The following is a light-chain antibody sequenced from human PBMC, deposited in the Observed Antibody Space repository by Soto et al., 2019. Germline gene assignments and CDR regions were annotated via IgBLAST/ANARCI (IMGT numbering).Light chain of an antibody. CDR3: QQYGSRPDT. CDR1: QSVSSSY. J-gene: IGKJ2*01. V-gene: IGKV3-20*01. CDR2: GAS. Sequence: EIVMTQSPGTLSLSPEERATLSCRASQSVSSSYLAWYQQKPGQAPRLLIYGASSRATGIPDRFSGSGSGTDFTLTISRLEPEDFAVYYCQQYGSRPDTFGQGTKLEIK.